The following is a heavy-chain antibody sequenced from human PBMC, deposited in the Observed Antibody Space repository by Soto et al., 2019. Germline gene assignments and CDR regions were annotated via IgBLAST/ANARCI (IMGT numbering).Heavy chain of an antibody. J-gene: IGHJ6*03. D-gene: IGHD4-17*01. V-gene: IGHV1-8*01. CDR1: GYTFTSYH. Sequence: QVQLVQSGAEVKKPGASVKVSCKASGYTFTSYHITWVRQATGQGLEWMGWVHPNSGYTDFAQKFQGRVSMTRNTSISTAYMELSSLTSDDTAVYYCARDYRFDYGDHYYSYMDVWGKGTTVTGSS. CDR2: VHPNSGYT. CDR3: ARDYRFDYGDHYYSYMDV.